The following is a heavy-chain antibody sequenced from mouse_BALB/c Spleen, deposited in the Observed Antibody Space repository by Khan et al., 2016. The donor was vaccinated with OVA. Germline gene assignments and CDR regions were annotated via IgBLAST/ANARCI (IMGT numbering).Heavy chain of an antibody. D-gene: IGHD1-1*01. CDR1: GYTFTSYW. Sequence: DLVKPGDSVKLSCKASGYTFTSYWINWIKQRPGQGLEWIGRIGPGSSNAYYNDMFTGKATLTVDTSSNTAYIQLSSLSAEDSAVYFCAMENDYGRSCYAMDYWGQGTSVTVSA. CDR2: IGPGSSNA. CDR3: AMENDYGRSCYAMDY. V-gene: IGHV1S41*01. J-gene: IGHJ4*01.